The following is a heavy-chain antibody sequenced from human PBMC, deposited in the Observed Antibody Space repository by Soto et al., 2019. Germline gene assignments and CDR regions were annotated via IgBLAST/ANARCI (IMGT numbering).Heavy chain of an antibody. V-gene: IGHV1-18*01. J-gene: IGHJ5*02. CDR2: ISAYNVNK. CDR3: AREGLGGYYDFWSGYSNWFDP. D-gene: IGHD3-3*01. CDR1: GFTFTSYG. Sequence: GASVKVSCKASGFTFTSYGISWGRQGPGRGLEWMGWISAYNVNKNYAQKLQGRGTMTTDTSTSTAYMELRSLRSDDTAVYYCAREGLGGYYDFWSGYSNWFDPWGQGTLVTVSS.